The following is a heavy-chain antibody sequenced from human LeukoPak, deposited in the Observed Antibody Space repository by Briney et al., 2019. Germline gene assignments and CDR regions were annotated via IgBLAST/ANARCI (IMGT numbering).Heavy chain of an antibody. CDR1: GGSISTGSYS. J-gene: IGHJ4*02. CDR2: IYYSGST. CDR3: AREVRVSSSKYFDY. D-gene: IGHD6-6*01. Sequence: SETLSLTCTVSGGSISTGSYSWSWIRQPPGKGLEWIGYIYYSGSTYYNPSLKSRVTISVDTSKNQFSLKLSSVTAADTAVYYCAREVRVSSSKYFDYWGQGTLVTVSS. V-gene: IGHV4-30-4*07.